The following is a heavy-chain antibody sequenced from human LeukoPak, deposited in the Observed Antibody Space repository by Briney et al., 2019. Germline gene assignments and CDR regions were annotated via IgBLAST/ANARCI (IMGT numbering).Heavy chain of an antibody. CDR3: ARGGYFDY. V-gene: IGHV3-53*01. CDR2: IYSGGNT. J-gene: IGHJ4*02. CDR1: GFIVSSNY. Sequence: PGGSLRLSRAASGFIVSSNYMSWVRQAPGKGLEWVSVIYSGGNTYYADSVKGRFTISRDNSKNTLYLQMNSLRAEDTAVYYCARGGYFDYWGQGTLVTVSS.